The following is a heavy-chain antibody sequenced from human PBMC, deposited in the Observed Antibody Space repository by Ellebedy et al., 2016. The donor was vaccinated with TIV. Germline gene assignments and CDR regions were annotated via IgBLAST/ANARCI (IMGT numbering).Heavy chain of an antibody. J-gene: IGHJ4*02. CDR3: AINRPITGSYHGDYFDS. D-gene: IGHD3-10*01. V-gene: IGHV3-23*01. CDR2: IRDTGAGT. Sequence: PGGSLRLSCAASGFTFNKYAMSWVRQAQGKRLSWVSGIRDTGAGTYPADSVRGRVTISRDNSKNTLVLQMNCLRAEDTAVYYCAINRPITGSYHGDYFDSWGQGTLVTVAS. CDR1: GFTFNKYA.